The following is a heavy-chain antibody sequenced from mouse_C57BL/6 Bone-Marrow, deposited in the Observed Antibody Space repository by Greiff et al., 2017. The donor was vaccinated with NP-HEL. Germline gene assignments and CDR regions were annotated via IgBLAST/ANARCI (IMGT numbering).Heavy chain of an antibody. V-gene: IGHV5-4*01. J-gene: IGHJ2*01. D-gene: IGHD1-1*01. CDR3: AREGNYYGSSLLDD. Sequence: EVMLVESGGGLVKPGGSLKLSCAASGFTFSSYAMSWVRQTPEKRLEWVATISDGGSYTYYPDNVKGRFTISRDNAKNNLYLQMSHLKSEDTAMYYCAREGNYYGSSLLDDWGQGTTLTVSS. CDR2: ISDGGSYT. CDR1: GFTFSSYA.